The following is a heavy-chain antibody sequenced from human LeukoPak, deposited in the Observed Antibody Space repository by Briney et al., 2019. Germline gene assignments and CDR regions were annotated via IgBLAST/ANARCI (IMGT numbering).Heavy chain of an antibody. CDR1: GLIFRNYA. V-gene: IGHV3-23*01. Sequence: GGSLRLSCTASGLIFRNYAMTWVRQAPRRGLEWVSTISGDGTETFYADSVKGRFTISRDNSKNTHYLQMSSLRAEDTGIYYCAKGGHYSFFDYWGQGTLVTVSS. J-gene: IGHJ4*02. CDR2: ISGDGTET. CDR3: AKGGHYSFFDY. D-gene: IGHD4-11*01.